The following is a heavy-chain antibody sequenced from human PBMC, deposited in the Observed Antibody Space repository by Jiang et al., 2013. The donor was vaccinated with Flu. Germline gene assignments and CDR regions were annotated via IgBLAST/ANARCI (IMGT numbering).Heavy chain of an antibody. D-gene: IGHD1-20*01. J-gene: IGHJ4*02. CDR1: GGTFTNYA. V-gene: IGHV1-69*01. Sequence: SGAEVKKPGSSVKVSCKASGGTFTNYAVTWVRQAPGHGLEWMGGIISMFGTAKYAQKFQGRVTITADESATTAYMELSSLGSEDTAVYYCAAHNWNLGELDYWGQGTLVTVSS. CDR3: AAHNWNLGELDY. CDR2: IISMFGTA.